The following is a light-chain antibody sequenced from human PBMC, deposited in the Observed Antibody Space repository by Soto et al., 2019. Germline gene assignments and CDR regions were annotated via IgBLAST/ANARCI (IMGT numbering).Light chain of an antibody. V-gene: IGKV2-30*01. CDR2: QVS. Sequence: DVVMTQSPLSLPVTLGQPASISCRSSQILAYIDGNTYLNWFHQRPGQSPRRLIYQVSNRDSGVPDRFSGSGSGTDFTLKISRVEADDVGVYYCMQGTHWPPYTFGQGTKLEIK. CDR3: MQGTHWPPYT. CDR1: QILAYIDGNTY. J-gene: IGKJ2*01.